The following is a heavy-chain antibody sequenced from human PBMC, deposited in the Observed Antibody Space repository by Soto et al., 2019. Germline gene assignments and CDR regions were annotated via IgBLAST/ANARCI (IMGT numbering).Heavy chain of an antibody. CDR2: IIPIFGTA. CDR1: GGTLSSYA. V-gene: IGHV1-69*13. CDR3: ARGGTIFGVVSYYGMDV. J-gene: IGHJ6*02. Sequence: PSVKVSCKASGGTLSSYAISWVRQAPGQGLEWMGGIIPIFGTANYAQKFQGRVTITADESTSTAYMELSSLRSEDTAVYYCARGGTIFGVVSYYGMDVWGQGTTVTVSS. D-gene: IGHD3-3*01.